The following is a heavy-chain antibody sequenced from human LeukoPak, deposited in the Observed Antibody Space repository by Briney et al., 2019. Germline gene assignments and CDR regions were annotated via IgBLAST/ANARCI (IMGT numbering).Heavy chain of an antibody. CDR2: IYYSGST. D-gene: IGHD6-6*01. CDR1: GGSISSSSYY. CDR3: ARVGSSSSVSDAFDI. V-gene: IGHV4-39*01. Sequence: SETLSLTCTVSGGSISSSSYYWGWIRQPPGRGLEWIGSIYYSGSTYYNPSLKSRVTISVDTSKNQFSLKLSSVTAADTAVYYCARVGSSSSVSDAFDIWGQGTMVTVSS. J-gene: IGHJ3*02.